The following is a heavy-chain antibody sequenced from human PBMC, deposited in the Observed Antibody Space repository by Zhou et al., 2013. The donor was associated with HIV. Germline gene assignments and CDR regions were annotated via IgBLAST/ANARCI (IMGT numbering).Heavy chain of an antibody. CDR1: GYTFSSYA. J-gene: IGHJ4*02. CDR2: INPNSGGT. CDR3: GRVLLDRSDY. V-gene: IGHV1-18*01. Sequence: QVQLVQSGAEVKKPGASVRVSCKASGYTFSSYAISWVRQAPGQGLEWMGWINPNSGGTNYAQKFQGRVTMTTDTSTSTAYMEVRTLRSDDTAVYYCGRVLLDRSDYWGQGTLVTVSS.